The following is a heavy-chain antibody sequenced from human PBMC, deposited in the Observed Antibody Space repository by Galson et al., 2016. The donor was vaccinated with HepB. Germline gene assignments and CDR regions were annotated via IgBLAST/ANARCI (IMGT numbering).Heavy chain of an antibody. Sequence: SLRLSCAASGFTFDDYAIHWVRQPPGKGLEWVATLSWDSRTIAYAESVKGRFTISRDNSKNTLYLQMNSLRAGDTAIYYCAPDSSAGMSGVGVWGQGTTVIVSS. J-gene: IGHJ6*02. CDR1: GFTFDDYA. CDR3: APDSSAGMSGVGV. CDR2: LSWDSRTI. V-gene: IGHV3-9*01. D-gene: IGHD6-19*01.